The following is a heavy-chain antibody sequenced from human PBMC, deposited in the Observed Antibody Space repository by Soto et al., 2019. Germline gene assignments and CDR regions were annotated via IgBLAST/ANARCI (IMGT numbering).Heavy chain of an antibody. CDR2: IYYSGST. D-gene: IGHD3-3*01. CDR3: ASMTRRDFWSGYHSPPYYYYGMDV. V-gene: IGHV4-59*01. CDR1: GGSISSYY. Sequence: KASETLSLTCTVSGGSISSYYWSWIRQPPGKGLEWIGYIYYSGSTNYNPSLKSRVTISVDTSKNQFSLKLSSVTAADTAVYYCASMTRRDFWSGYHSPPYYYYGMDVWGQGTTVTVSS. J-gene: IGHJ6*02.